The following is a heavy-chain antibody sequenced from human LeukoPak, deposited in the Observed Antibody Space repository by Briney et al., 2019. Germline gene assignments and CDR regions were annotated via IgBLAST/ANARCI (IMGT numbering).Heavy chain of an antibody. CDR2: ISSSGSTI. CDR1: GFTFSSYA. V-gene: IGHV3-48*03. D-gene: IGHD4-17*01. J-gene: IGHJ4*02. Sequence: GGSLRLSCAASGFTFSSYAMSWVRQAPGKGLEWVSYISSSGSTIYYADSVKGRFTISRDNAKNSLYLQMNSLRAEDTAVYYCARVSYGDYHVDYWGQGTLVTVSS. CDR3: ARVSYGDYHVDY.